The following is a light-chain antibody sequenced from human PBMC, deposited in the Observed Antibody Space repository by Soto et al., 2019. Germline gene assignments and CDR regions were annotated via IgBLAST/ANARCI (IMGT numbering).Light chain of an antibody. CDR1: QNVRNNY. Sequence: EAELTQYTGTLSLSPGERANLSCRASQNVRNNYIGWYQQKPGQAPRLLIYGASIRATGIPDRFSGSGSGTDFTLTISRLEPEDFAVYYCQGYGNSRTFGQGTKVDI. CDR2: GAS. J-gene: IGKJ1*01. CDR3: QGYGNSRT. V-gene: IGKV3-20*01.